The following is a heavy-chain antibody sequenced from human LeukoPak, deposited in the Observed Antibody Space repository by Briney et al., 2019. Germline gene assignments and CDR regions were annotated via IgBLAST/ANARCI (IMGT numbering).Heavy chain of an antibody. Sequence: GGSLRLSCAASGFTFSSYSMNWVRQAPGKGLEWVSSISSSSSYIYYADSVKGRFTISRDNSKNTLYLQMNSLRAEDTAVYYCAKDRLRYFDWPRDAFDIWGQGTMVTVSS. V-gene: IGHV3-21*04. CDR3: AKDRLRYFDWPRDAFDI. D-gene: IGHD3-9*01. J-gene: IGHJ3*02. CDR2: ISSSSSYI. CDR1: GFTFSSYS.